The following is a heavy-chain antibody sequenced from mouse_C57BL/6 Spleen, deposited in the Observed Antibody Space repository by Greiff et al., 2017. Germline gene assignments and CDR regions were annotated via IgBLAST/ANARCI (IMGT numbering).Heavy chain of an antibody. D-gene: IGHD2-1*01. J-gene: IGHJ2*01. V-gene: IGHV1-54*01. CDR1: GYAFTNYL. CDR2: INPGSGGT. Sequence: QVQLKESGAELVRPGTSVKVSCKASGYAFTNYLIEWVKQRPGQGLEWIGVINPGSGGTNYNEKFKGKATLTADKSSSTAYMQLSSLTSEDSAVYFCARSWYTYYFDYWGQGTTLTVSS. CDR3: ARSWYTYYFDY.